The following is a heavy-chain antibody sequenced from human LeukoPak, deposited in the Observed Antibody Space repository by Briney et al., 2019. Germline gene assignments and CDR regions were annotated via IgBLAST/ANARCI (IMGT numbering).Heavy chain of an antibody. CDR3: VRDLDTITTSFLVY. CDR1: GFTFNSYW. V-gene: IGHV3-7*01. CDR2: IKEDGDEK. J-gene: IGHJ4*02. Sequence: PGGSLRLFCAASGFTFNSYWMSGARQAPGEGGEGGANIKEDGDEKYYVVSLEGRVHISRDNAKNSLYLQMNSLRAEDTPVYYCVRDLDTITTSFLVYWGQGPQVTVSS. D-gene: IGHD4-11*01.